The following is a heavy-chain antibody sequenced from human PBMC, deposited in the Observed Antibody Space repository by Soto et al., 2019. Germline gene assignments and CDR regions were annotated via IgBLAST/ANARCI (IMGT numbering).Heavy chain of an antibody. J-gene: IGHJ4*02. CDR2: IYSDGNNK. CDR3: ARDDEGGSDCDLGY. Sequence: VQLVESGGGVVQPGRSLRLSGAVSGFTFSSHAMHWVRQAPGKGLEWVALIYSDGNNKYYADSVKGRFTTSRDNSKYTMYLQMNSLRVEDTAVYYCARDDEGGSDCDLGYWGQGALVTVSS. V-gene: IGHV3-30-3*01. D-gene: IGHD1-26*01. CDR1: GFTFSSHA.